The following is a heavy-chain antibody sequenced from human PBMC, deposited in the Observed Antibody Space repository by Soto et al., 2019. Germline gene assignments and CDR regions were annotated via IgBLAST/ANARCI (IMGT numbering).Heavy chain of an antibody. D-gene: IGHD3-3*01. J-gene: IGHJ6*02. CDR1: GYTFTSYG. CDR2: ISAYNGNT. Sequence: ASVKVSCKASGYTFTSYGISWVRQAPGQGLEWMGWISAYNGNTNYAQKLQGRVTMTTDTSTSTAYMELRSLRSDDTAVYYCAIVWEFLDWVPIGYSYGMDVWGQGTMVTVSS. CDR3: AIVWEFLDWVPIGYSYGMDV. V-gene: IGHV1-18*01.